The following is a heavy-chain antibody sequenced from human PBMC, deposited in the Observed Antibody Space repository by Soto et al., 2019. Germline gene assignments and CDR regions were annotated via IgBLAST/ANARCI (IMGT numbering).Heavy chain of an antibody. CDR1: GGSISSYY. Sequence: SETLSLTCTVSGGSISSYYWSWIRQPAGKGLEWIGRIYTSGSTNYNPSLKSRVTMSVDTSKNQFSLKLSSVTAADTAVYYCASQEYCSSTSCYTDLGYWGQGTLVTVS. CDR2: IYTSGST. D-gene: IGHD2-2*02. V-gene: IGHV4-4*07. J-gene: IGHJ4*02. CDR3: ASQEYCSSTSCYTDLGY.